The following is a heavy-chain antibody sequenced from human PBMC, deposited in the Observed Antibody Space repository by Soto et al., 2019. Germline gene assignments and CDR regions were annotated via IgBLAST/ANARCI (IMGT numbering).Heavy chain of an antibody. CDR3: ARQRYTSGWLTGPNYYYYYGMDV. J-gene: IGHJ6*02. CDR2: IYPGDSGT. V-gene: IGHV5-51*01. Sequence: GGALKISCKASGYIITSYWSAWVRQMAGKGLEGKGGIYPGDSGTRYSPSFQGQVTISVDKSISTAYLQWSSLKASDTAMYYCARQRYTSGWLTGPNYYYYYGMDVWGQGTTVTVS. D-gene: IGHD6-19*01. CDR1: GYIITSYW.